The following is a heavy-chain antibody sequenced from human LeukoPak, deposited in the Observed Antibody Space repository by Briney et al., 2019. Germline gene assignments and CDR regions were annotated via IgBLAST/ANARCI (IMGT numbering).Heavy chain of an antibody. J-gene: IGHJ4*02. CDR3: ARVTSGGLSY. CDR2: ISGSSSYI. Sequence: PGGSLRLSCAASGFTFSSYSMNWVRQAPGKGLEWVSSISGSSSYIYYADSVKGRFTISRDNAKNSLYLQMNSLGAEDTAVYYCARVTSGGLSYWGQGTLVTVSS. D-gene: IGHD6-19*01. V-gene: IGHV3-21*01. CDR1: GFTFSSYS.